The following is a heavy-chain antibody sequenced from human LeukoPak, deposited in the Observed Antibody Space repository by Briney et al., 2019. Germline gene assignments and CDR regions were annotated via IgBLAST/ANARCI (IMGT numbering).Heavy chain of an antibody. Sequence: GRSLRLSCAASGFTFNSYSMNWVRQAPGKGLEWVSSISSSSSYIYYADSVKGRFTISRDNAKNSLYLQMNSLRAEDTAVYYCARDMPDYDYVWGSYRPFDYWGQGTLVTVSS. CDR3: ARDMPDYDYVWGSYRPFDY. CDR2: ISSSSSYI. J-gene: IGHJ4*02. V-gene: IGHV3-21*01. CDR1: GFTFNSYS. D-gene: IGHD3-16*02.